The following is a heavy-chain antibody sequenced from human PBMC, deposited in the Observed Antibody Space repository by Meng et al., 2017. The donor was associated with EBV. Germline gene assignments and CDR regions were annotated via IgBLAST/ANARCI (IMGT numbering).Heavy chain of an antibody. CDR2: VETKTSKYAT. V-gene: IGHV3-73*01. D-gene: IGHD3-16*01. CDR1: WFMFRDSA. CDR3: WGDLNYGSY. Sequence: GVLVLRGWSLKFLGGPSWFMFRDSAKDWVGQGYGKGVEWVGRVETKTSKYATGYAASVKGRFYFSRDDSKNMVFLEMNSLKTEDTARYYCWGDLNYGSYWGQGTLVTVSS. J-gene: IGHJ4*02.